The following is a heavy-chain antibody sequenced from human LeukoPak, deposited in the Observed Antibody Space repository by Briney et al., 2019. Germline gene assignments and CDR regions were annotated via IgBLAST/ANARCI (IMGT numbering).Heavy chain of an antibody. CDR1: GFSFGDYA. Sequence: GGSLRLSCAASGFSFGDYAMSWVRQAPGKGLEWVGFIRGKADGGRTEYAASVKGRFIMSRDDSASIAYLQMNNLKTEDTAVYYCTRGAVNDYGDGQYFQYWGQGTLVTVS. CDR3: TRGAVNDYGDGQYFQY. J-gene: IGHJ1*01. CDR2: IRGKADGGRT. D-gene: IGHD4/OR15-4a*01. V-gene: IGHV3-49*04.